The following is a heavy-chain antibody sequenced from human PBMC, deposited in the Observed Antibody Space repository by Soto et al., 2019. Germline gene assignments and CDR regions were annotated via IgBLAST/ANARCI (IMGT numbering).Heavy chain of an antibody. CDR2: ISGGGDAT. CDR1: GFTFISYA. Sequence: EVHLLESGGGLVQPGGSLRLSCAASGFTFISYAMNWVRQAPGKGLQWVSAISGGGDATFYADSVKGRFTISRDNSRNTVPLQMNSLGADDTAVYYCARKVPGSTTRPDYWYFDLWGRGTLVTVSS. D-gene: IGHD3-10*01. J-gene: IGHJ2*01. CDR3: ARKVPGSTTRPDYWYFDL. V-gene: IGHV3-23*01.